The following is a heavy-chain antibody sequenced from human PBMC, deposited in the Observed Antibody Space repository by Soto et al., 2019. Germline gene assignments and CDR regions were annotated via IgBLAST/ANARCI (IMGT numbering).Heavy chain of an antibody. J-gene: IGHJ4*02. CDR1: GFTFSSYG. CDR3: AKDPAVAAQPV. CDR2: ISYDGSNK. D-gene: IGHD6-19*01. Sequence: GGFLRLSCAASGFTFSSYGMHWVRQAPGKGLEWVAVISYDGSNKYYADSVKGRFTISRDNSKNTLYLQMNSLRAEDTAVYYCAKDPAVAAQPVWGQGTLVTVSS. V-gene: IGHV3-30*18.